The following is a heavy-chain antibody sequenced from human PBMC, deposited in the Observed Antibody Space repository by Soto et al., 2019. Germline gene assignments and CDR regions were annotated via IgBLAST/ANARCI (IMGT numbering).Heavy chain of an antibody. Sequence: GGSLRLSCAASGFTFSNAWMNWVRQAPGKGLEWVGRIKSKTDGGTTDYAAPVKGRFTISRDDSKNTLYLQMNSLKTEDTAVYYCTTDPELWFGLEDYWGQGTLVTVSS. CDR2: IKSKTDGGTT. CDR1: GFTFSNAW. V-gene: IGHV3-15*07. J-gene: IGHJ4*02. CDR3: TTDPELWFGLEDY. D-gene: IGHD3-10*01.